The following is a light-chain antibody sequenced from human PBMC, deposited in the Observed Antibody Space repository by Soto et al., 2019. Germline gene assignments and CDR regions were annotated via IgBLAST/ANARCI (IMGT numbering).Light chain of an antibody. V-gene: IGLV2-14*01. CDR1: SSDVGGYDY. CDR3: SSYTSSSTV. CDR2: DVS. J-gene: IGLJ1*01. Sequence: QSALTQPASVSGSPGQSITVSCAGTSSDVGGYDYVSWYQQHPGKAPKLIIYDVSSRPSGVSNRFSGSKSGNTASLTISGLQAEDEADYYCSSYTSSSTVFGTGTKVTVL.